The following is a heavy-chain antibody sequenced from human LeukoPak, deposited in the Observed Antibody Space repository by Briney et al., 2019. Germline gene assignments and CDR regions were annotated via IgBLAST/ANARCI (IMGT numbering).Heavy chain of an antibody. CDR1: GGSISSSSYY. J-gene: IGHJ4*02. D-gene: IGHD4-11*01. CDR3: ARRPFPTWSVPTYYFDY. V-gene: IGHV4-39*01. CDR2: IYYSGST. Sequence: PSETLSLTCTASGGSISSSSYYWGWIRQPPGRGLEWIGSIYYSGSTYYNPSLKSRVTISVDTSKNQFSLKLSSVTAADTAVYYCARRPFPTWSVPTYYFDYWGQGTLVTVSS.